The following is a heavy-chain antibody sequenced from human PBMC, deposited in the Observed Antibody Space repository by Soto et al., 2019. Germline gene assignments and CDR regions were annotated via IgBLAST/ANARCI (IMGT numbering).Heavy chain of an antibody. CDR2: IYSGGST. CDR1: GFTVSSNY. Sequence: EVQLVESGGGLIQPGGSLRLSCAASGFTVSSNYMSWVRQAPGKGLEWVSVIYSGGSTYYADSVTGRFTISRDNSKNTLYLQMNSRRAEDTAVYYCARDRVESGYPEYFQHWGQGTLVTVSS. D-gene: IGHD3-22*01. V-gene: IGHV3-53*01. CDR3: ARDRVESGYPEYFQH. J-gene: IGHJ1*01.